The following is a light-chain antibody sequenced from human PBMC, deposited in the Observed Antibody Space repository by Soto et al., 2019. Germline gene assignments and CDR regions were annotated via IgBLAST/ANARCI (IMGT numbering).Light chain of an antibody. V-gene: IGKV3-11*01. CDR1: QSIYDY. Sequence: EIVLTQSPATLYLSPGERATLSCRASQSIYDYLAWYQQKPGQPPSLLVDDASNRAAGIPARFSGSGSGTDFTLTISSLEPEDFAVYYCQQRGNWPPFTFGGGTKVEIK. CDR3: QQRGNWPPFT. J-gene: IGKJ4*02. CDR2: DAS.